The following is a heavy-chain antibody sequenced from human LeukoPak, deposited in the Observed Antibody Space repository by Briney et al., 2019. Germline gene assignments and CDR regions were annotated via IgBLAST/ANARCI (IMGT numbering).Heavy chain of an antibody. CDR3: ARVDSSSWYSLDY. D-gene: IGHD6-13*01. V-gene: IGHV3-30*03. CDR1: GFTFNNYG. Sequence: GGSLRLSCAASGFTFNNYGMHWVRQAPGKGLEWVAVISYDGSNKYYADSVKGRFTISRDNSKNTLYLQMNSLRAEDTAVYYCARVDSSSWYSLDYWGQGTLVTVSS. CDR2: ISYDGSNK. J-gene: IGHJ4*02.